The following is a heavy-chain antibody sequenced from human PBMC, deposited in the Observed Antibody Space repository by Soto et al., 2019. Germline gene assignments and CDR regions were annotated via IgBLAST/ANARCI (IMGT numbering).Heavy chain of an antibody. CDR2: IIPIFGTA. CDR3: AKDVIWAEDIKWEPITDY. J-gene: IGHJ4*02. Sequence: GASVKVSCKASGGTFSSYAISWVRQAPGQGLEWMGGIIPIFGTANYAQKFQGRVTITSDTSASTAYMELSSLRAEDTALYYCAKDVIWAEDIKWEPITDYWGQGTLVTVSS. CDR1: GGTFSSYA. V-gene: IGHV1-69*05. D-gene: IGHD1-26*01.